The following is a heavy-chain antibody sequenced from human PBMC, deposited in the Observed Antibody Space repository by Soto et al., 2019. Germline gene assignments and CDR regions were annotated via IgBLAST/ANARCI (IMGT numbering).Heavy chain of an antibody. CDR1: GYSFTSYW. V-gene: IGHV5-51*01. CDR2: IYPGDSDT. CDR3: ARQDSGYDYAYYYYGMDV. J-gene: IGHJ6*02. Sequence: GESLKISCMGSGYSFTSYWIGWVRQMPGKGLEWMGIIYPGDSDTRYSPSFQGQVTISADKSISTAYLQWSSLKASDTAMYYCARQDSGYDYAYYYYGMDVWGQGTTVTVSS. D-gene: IGHD5-12*01.